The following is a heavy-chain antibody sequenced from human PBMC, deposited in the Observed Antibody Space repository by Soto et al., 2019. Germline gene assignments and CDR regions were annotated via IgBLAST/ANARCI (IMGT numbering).Heavy chain of an antibody. Sequence: ASVKVSCKASGYTFTSYGISWVRQAPGQGLEWMGWISAYNGNTNYAQKLQGRVTMTTDTSTSTAYMELRSLRSDDTAVYYCARDHGIVGATNDYFDYWGQGTLVTVSS. CDR2: ISAYNGNT. CDR1: GYTFTSYG. V-gene: IGHV1-18*01. D-gene: IGHD1-26*01. J-gene: IGHJ4*02. CDR3: ARDHGIVGATNDYFDY.